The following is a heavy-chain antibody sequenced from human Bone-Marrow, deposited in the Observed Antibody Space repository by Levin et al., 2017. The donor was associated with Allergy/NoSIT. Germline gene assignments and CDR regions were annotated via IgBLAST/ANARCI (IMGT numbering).Heavy chain of an antibody. CDR3: ARDGANWPD. J-gene: IGHJ4*02. CDR2: VYYNGYT. CDR1: GDSVSNVIYY. Sequence: SSETLSLTCTVSGDSVSNVIYYWTWIRQPPGKGLEWIGYVYYNGYTNYNPSLKSRVTISLDTSKNQFSLKLNSVTAADTAVYYCARDGANWPDWGQGTLVTVSS. D-gene: IGHD7-27*01. V-gene: IGHV4-61*01.